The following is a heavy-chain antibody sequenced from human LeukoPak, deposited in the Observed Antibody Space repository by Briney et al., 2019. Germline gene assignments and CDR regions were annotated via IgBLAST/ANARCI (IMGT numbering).Heavy chain of an antibody. Sequence: PSETLSLTCTVSGGSISSYYWSWIRQPAGKGLEWIGRIYTSGSTDYNPSLKSRVTMSVGTSKNQFSLKLSSVTAADTAVYYCARGRYYYGSGSRYFDYWGQGTLVTVSS. V-gene: IGHV4-4*07. J-gene: IGHJ4*02. D-gene: IGHD3-10*01. CDR1: GGSISSYY. CDR2: IYTSGST. CDR3: ARGRYYYGSGSRYFDY.